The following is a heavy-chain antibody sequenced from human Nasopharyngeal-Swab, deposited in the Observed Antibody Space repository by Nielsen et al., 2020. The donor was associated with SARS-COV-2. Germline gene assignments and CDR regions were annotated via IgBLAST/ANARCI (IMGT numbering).Heavy chain of an antibody. Sequence: GGSLRLSCVASGFTFRSRSMNWVRQAPGKGLEWVSYINGDSSAKYYVDSVKGRFTISRDNAKNTLYLQMNSLRAEDTAVYYCSRGGMGTGLDYWGQGILVTVSS. J-gene: IGHJ4*02. CDR3: SRGGMGTGLDY. D-gene: IGHD1-14*01. V-gene: IGHV3-48*04. CDR2: INGDSSAK. CDR1: GFTFRSRS.